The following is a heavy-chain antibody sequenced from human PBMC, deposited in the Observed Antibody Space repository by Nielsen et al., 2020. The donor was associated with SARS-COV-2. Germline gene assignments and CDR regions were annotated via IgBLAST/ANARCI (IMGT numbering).Heavy chain of an antibody. CDR3: ARGDIANYYYYYGVDV. V-gene: IGHV4-34*01. D-gene: IGHD2-15*01. CDR2: INHSGST. Sequence: SETLSLTCAVYGGSFSGYYWSWIRQPPGKGLEWNGEINHSGSTNYNPSLKSRVTISVDTSKNQFSLKLSSVTAADTAVYYCARGDIANYYYYYGVDVWGQGTTVTVSS. CDR1: GGSFSGYY. J-gene: IGHJ6*02.